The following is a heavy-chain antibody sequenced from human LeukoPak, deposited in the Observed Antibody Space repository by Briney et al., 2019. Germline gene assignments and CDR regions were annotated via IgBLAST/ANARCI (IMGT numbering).Heavy chain of an antibody. V-gene: IGHV3-74*01. CDR2: VDNDGGNP. D-gene: IGHD5-24*01. CDR1: GFTFSSYA. CDR3: AKDRGTPDAFDL. Sequence: GGSLRLSCAASGFTFSSYAMSWVRQAPGKGPVWVSRVDNDGGNPIYEDSVKGRFTISRDNAKHTLYLQMSSLRAEDTAVYYCAKDRGTPDAFDLWGQGTMVTVSS. J-gene: IGHJ3*01.